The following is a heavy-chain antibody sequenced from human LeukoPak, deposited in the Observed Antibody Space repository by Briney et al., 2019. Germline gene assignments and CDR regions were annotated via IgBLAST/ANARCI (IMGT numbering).Heavy chain of an antibody. CDR3: ARGGGYSGLYLRRQDYFDY. CDR1: GGSFSGYY. Sequence: KASETLSLTCAVYGGSFSGYYWSWIRQPPGKGLEWIGEINHSGSTNYNPSLKSRVTISVDTSKNQFSLKLSSVTAADTAVYYCARGGGYSGLYLRRQDYFDYWGQGTLVTVSS. D-gene: IGHD5-12*01. V-gene: IGHV4-34*01. J-gene: IGHJ4*02. CDR2: INHSGST.